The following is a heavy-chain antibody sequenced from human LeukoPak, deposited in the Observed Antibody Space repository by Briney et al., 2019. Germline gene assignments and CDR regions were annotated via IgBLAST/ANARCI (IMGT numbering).Heavy chain of an antibody. Sequence: ASVKVSCKVSGYTLTELSMHWVRQAPGKGLEWMGGFDPEDGETIYAQKFQGRVTMTEDTSTDTAYMELSSLRSEDTAVYYCATVGIAAAGYWFDPWGRGTLVTVSS. D-gene: IGHD6-13*01. CDR2: FDPEDGET. J-gene: IGHJ5*02. V-gene: IGHV1-24*01. CDR1: GYTLTELS. CDR3: ATVGIAAAGYWFDP.